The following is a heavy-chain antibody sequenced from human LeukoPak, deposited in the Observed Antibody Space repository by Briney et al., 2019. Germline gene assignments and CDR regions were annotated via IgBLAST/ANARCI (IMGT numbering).Heavy chain of an antibody. D-gene: IGHD5-24*01. Sequence: GGSLRLSCATSGFTLRYYQMNWVRQAPGKGLEWVSYINVVNGAIYYADSVKGRFTISGDIATNSVYLQVNSLRAEDTAVYYCAKDVAERWLAREIFYWGQGTLVTVSS. V-gene: IGHV3-48*01. CDR1: GFTLRYYQ. CDR3: AKDVAERWLAREIFY. CDR2: INVVNGAI. J-gene: IGHJ4*02.